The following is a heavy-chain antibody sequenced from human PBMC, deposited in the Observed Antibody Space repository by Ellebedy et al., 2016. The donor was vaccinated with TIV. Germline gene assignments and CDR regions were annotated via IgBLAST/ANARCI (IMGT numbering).Heavy chain of an antibody. Sequence: MPSETLSLTCAVHVGSFSDYYWSWIRQPPGEGLEWIGEINHGGSTNYNPSLKSRVTISVDTSKNQFSLQVRSMTAADTAVYYCARRRIGSGSQNMDVWGQGTTVTVSS. CDR3: ARRRIGSGSQNMDV. J-gene: IGHJ6*02. V-gene: IGHV4-34*01. D-gene: IGHD3-10*01. CDR1: VGSFSDYY. CDR2: INHGGST.